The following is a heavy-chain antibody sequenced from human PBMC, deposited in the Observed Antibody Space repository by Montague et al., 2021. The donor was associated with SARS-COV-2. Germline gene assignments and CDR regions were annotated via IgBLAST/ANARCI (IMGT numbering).Heavy chain of an antibody. CDR2: VKQRGSS. CDR3: ARRTDKWHWYYYTGFDV. Sequence: SETLSLTCAVYGGSLSDSLWAWIRQSPGKGLEWIGEVKQRGSSNYNPSLESRVDRSVDMSKNQFSLNLLSVTAADTALYFCARRTDKWHWYYYTGFDVWGPGTAVTVSS. J-gene: IGHJ6*02. D-gene: IGHD1-7*01. V-gene: IGHV4-34*01. CDR1: GGSLSDSL.